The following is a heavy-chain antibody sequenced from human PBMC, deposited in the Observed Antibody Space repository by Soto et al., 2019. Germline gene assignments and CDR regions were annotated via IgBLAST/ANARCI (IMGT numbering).Heavy chain of an antibody. J-gene: IGHJ4*02. CDR2: ISYDGGNK. CDR3: AKETYSGPLDY. V-gene: IGHV3-30*18. Sequence: QVQLVESGGGVVQPGRSLRLSCAASGFTFSSYGMHWVRQAPGKGLEWVAVISYDGGNKYYADSVKGRFTISRDNSKNTLYLQMNSLRAEDTAVYYGAKETYSGPLDYWGQGTLVTVSS. CDR1: GFTFSSYG. D-gene: IGHD2-15*01.